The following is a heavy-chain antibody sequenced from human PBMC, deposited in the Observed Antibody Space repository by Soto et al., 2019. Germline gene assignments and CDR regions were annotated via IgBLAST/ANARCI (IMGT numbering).Heavy chain of an antibody. Sequence: QVQLVQSGAEVKKPGASLKVSCKASGYIFTSYGISWVRQAPGQGLEWMGWIIAYNGNTKYAQKLQGRVTMTTEASTGPAYMKLSGMRSDDKAVYYCDIDPQQYDDWGQGNTVNDSS. CDR1: GYIFTSYG. CDR2: IIAYNGNT. V-gene: IGHV1-18*01. CDR3: DIDPQQYDD. J-gene: IGHJ4*02.